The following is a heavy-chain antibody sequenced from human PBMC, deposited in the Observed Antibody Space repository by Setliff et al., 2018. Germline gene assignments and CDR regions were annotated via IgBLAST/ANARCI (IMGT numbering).Heavy chain of an antibody. J-gene: IGHJ4*02. V-gene: IGHV5-51*01. Sequence: GESLKISCKGSGYTFTNYWIAWVRQMPGKGLEYMGIIYSSDSHTRYSPSFQGQVTISADKSISTAYLQWSSLKASDTAMYYCARALASAGTVYFDYWGQGTLVTVSS. CDR1: GYTFTNYW. CDR3: ARALASAGTVYFDY. D-gene: IGHD6-13*01. CDR2: IYSSDSHT.